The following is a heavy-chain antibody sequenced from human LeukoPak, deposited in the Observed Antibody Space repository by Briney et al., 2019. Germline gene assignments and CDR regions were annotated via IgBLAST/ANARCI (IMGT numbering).Heavy chain of an antibody. J-gene: IGHJ4*02. D-gene: IGHD2-15*01. Sequence: GALRLSCAASGFTFSRYSVNWVRQASGEGLEGVLYICSSSSTIYYADSVKGRFTISRDNAKNSLYLQMNSLRAEDTAVYYCARVHEGWYCSGGSCYPRAHFDYWGQGSLVTVSS. CDR2: ICSSSSTI. CDR1: GFTFSRYS. V-gene: IGHV3-48*01. CDR3: ARVHEGWYCSGGSCYPRAHFDY.